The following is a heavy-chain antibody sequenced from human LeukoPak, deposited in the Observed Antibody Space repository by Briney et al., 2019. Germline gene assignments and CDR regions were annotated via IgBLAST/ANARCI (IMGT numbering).Heavy chain of an antibody. CDR3: ARSQRDCSGGSCYEYYFDY. CDR1: GGSISSHY. V-gene: IGHV4-4*07. J-gene: IGHJ4*02. Sequence: PSETLSLTCSVSGGSISSHYWSWIRQPAGKGLEWIGRVHVTRGTNYNPSLKSRVTMSVDTSKNQFSLKLSSVTAADTAVYYCARSQRDCSGGSCYEYYFDYWGQGTLVTVSS. D-gene: IGHD2-15*01. CDR2: VHVTRGT.